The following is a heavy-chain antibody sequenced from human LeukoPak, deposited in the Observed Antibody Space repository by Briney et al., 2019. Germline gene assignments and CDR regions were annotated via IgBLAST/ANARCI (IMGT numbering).Heavy chain of an antibody. CDR2: INPNSGGT. J-gene: IGHJ4*02. D-gene: IGHD6-6*01. V-gene: IGHV1-2*06. Sequence: ASVKVSCKASGYTFTGYYMHWVRQAPGQGLEWMGRINPNSGGTNYAQKFQGRVTMTRDTSISTAYMELSRLRSDDTAVYYCARVEYSSSSRHDYWAREPWSPSPQ. CDR1: GYTFTGYY. CDR3: ARVEYSSSSRHDY.